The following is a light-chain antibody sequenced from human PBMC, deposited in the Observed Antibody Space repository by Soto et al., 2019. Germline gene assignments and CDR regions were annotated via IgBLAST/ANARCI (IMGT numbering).Light chain of an antibody. CDR2: EVN. Sequence: QSVLTQPASVSGSPGQSISISCTGTSSDVGGYNYVSWYQQHPGKAPKLMIYEVNSRPSGVSNRFSGSKSGNTASLTISGLQAEDEADYFCSSYTSSNTLEVFGTGTKLTVL. CDR1: SSDVGGYNY. J-gene: IGLJ1*01. V-gene: IGLV2-14*01. CDR3: SSYTSSNTLEV.